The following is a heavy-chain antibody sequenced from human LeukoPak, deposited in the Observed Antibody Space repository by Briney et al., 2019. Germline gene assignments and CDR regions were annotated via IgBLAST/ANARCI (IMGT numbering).Heavy chain of an antibody. CDR2: ISSSGSTI. V-gene: IGHV3-11*01. CDR3: AKESGYSGYDS. D-gene: IGHD5-12*01. Sequence: GGSLRLSCAASGFTFSDYYMSWIRQAPGKGLEWVSYISSSGSTIYYADSVKGRFTISRDNSKNTLYLQMNSLRAEDTAVYYCAKESGYSGYDSWGQGTLVTVSS. CDR1: GFTFSDYY. J-gene: IGHJ4*02.